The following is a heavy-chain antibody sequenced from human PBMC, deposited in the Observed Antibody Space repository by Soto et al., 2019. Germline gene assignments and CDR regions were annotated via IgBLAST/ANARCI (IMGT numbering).Heavy chain of an antibody. CDR3: AREGGESSDGLYYFDS. V-gene: IGHV4-30-4*01. CDR2: IYYSGNT. J-gene: IGHJ4*02. Sequence: PSETLSLTCTVSGGSTSSDTSWSWIRQPPGKGLEWIGHIYYSGNTDYNPSLKSRLAISIDTSKDQFSLKLSSVTAADTAVYFCAREGGESSDGLYYFDSWGQGSLVTVSS. CDR1: GGSTSSDTS. D-gene: IGHD3-16*01.